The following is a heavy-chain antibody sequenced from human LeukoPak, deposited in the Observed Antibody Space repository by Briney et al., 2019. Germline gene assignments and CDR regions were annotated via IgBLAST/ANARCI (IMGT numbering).Heavy chain of an antibody. V-gene: IGHV1-3*01. J-gene: IGHJ4*02. CDR1: GYTFTSYA. CDR3: ATDSTDGAAAGSFDY. CDR2: INAGNGNT. Sequence: EASVNVSCKASGYTFTSYAMHWVRQAPGQRLEWMGWINAGNGNTKYSQKFQGRVTITRDTSASTAYMELSSLRSEDTAVYYCATDSTDGAAAGSFDYWGQGTLVTVSS. D-gene: IGHD6-13*01.